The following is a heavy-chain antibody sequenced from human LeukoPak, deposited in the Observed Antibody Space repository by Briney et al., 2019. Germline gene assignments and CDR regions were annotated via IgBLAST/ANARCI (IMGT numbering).Heavy chain of an antibody. J-gene: IGHJ5*02. CDR1: GGTFSSYA. CDR2: MIPIFGTA. D-gene: IGHD2-2*01. Sequence: SVKVSCKASGGTFSSYAISWVRQAPGQGLEWMGGMIPIFGTANYAQKFQGRVTITADESTSTAYMELSSLRSEDTAVYYCARSYCSSTSCSRSPNWFDPWAREPWSPSPQ. V-gene: IGHV1-69*13. CDR3: ARSYCSSTSCSRSPNWFDP.